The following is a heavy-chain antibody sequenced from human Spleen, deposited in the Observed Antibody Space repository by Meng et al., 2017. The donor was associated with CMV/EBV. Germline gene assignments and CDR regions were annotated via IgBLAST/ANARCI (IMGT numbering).Heavy chain of an antibody. V-gene: IGHV1-2*02. J-gene: IGHJ4*02. D-gene: IGHD2-8*01. Sequence: ASVKVSCKASGYSFTGYYIHWVRQAPGQGLEWMGWINPNSGGTDYAQKFQGRVTMTRDTSISTAYMELSRLRSDDTAVYYCAREDPYHTNGLDYWGQGTLVTVSS. CDR1: GYSFTGYY. CDR3: AREDPYHTNGLDY. CDR2: INPNSGGT.